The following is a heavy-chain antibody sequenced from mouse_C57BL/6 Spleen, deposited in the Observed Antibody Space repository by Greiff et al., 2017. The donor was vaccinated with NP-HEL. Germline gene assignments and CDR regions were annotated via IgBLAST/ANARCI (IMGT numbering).Heavy chain of an antibody. V-gene: IGHV2-6-1*01. Sequence: QVQLKESGPGLVAPSQSLSITCTVSGFSLTSYGVHWVRQPPGKGLEWLVVIWSDGSTTYNSALKSRLSISKDNSKSQVFLKMNSLQTDDTAMYYCARHNWDGGGYAMDYWGQGTSVTVSS. CDR1: GFSLTSYG. CDR3: ARHNWDGGGYAMDY. J-gene: IGHJ4*01. D-gene: IGHD4-1*01. CDR2: IWSDGST.